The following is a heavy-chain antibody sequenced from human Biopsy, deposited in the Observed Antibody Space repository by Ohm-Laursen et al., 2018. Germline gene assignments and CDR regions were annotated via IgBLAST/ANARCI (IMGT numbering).Heavy chain of an antibody. V-gene: IGHV1-2*02. Sequence: ASVKVSCNPSGYTFTAFSVHWPRQAPGQGLEWMGWINPKSGDTDYPQNFQGRVSMTRDTSISTAYMDLSRLRSDDTAVYYCARGRRHCSGTCSRWYFDLWGRGTLVTVSS. CDR2: INPKSGDT. J-gene: IGHJ2*01. CDR1: GYTFTAFS. D-gene: IGHD2-2*01. CDR3: ARGRRHCSGTCSRWYFDL.